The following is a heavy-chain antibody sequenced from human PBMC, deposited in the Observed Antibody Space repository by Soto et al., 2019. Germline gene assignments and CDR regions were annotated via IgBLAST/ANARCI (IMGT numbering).Heavy chain of an antibody. V-gene: IGHV3-21*01. D-gene: IGHD3-22*01. CDR2: ISSSSSYI. J-gene: IGHJ6*02. CDR3: ARESTYYYDSSGYYYDYYYGMDV. CDR1: GFTFGSYI. Sequence: GGSRRLSCASSGFTFGSYIMNWVRQAPGKGLEWVSSISSSSSYIYYADSVKGRFTISRDNAKNSLYLQMNSLRAEDTAVYYCARESTYYYDSSGYYYDYYYGMDVWGQGTTVTVSS.